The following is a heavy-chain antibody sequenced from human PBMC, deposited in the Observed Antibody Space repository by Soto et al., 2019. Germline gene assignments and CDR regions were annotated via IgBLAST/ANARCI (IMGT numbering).Heavy chain of an antibody. D-gene: IGHD3-3*01. CDR1: GFTFSGSA. CDR2: IRSKANSYAT. CDR3: TRHGPDYDFWSGYYFDY. V-gene: IGHV3-73*01. Sequence: EVQLVESGGGLVQPGGSLKLSCAASGFTFSGSAMHWVRQASGKGLEWVGRIRSKANSYATAYAASVKGRFTISSDDSKDTAYLQMNSLKTEDTAVYYCTRHGPDYDFWSGYYFDYWGQGTLVTVSS. J-gene: IGHJ4*02.